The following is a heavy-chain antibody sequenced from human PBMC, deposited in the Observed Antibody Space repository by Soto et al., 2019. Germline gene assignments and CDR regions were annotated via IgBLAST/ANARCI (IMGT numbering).Heavy chain of an antibody. J-gene: IGHJ5*02. V-gene: IGHV4-4*02. CDR2: TSHDGVT. CDR1: SGSIDNVYW. CDR3: ARNGHCPRPGCIVGWFDR. Sequence: SETLSLTCAVSSGSIDNVYWLSWVRQSPGKGLEWIGETSHDGVTNYNPSLEGRVTISIDKSKNQFYLDLNSVTAADKTMYYCARNGHCPRPGCIVGWFDRWGPGTQVTVSS. D-gene: IGHD2-15*01.